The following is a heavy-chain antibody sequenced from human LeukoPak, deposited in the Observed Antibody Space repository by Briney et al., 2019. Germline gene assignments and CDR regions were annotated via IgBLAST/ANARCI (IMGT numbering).Heavy chain of an antibody. J-gene: IGHJ6*02. CDR3: ARGYTVASYYYYGMDV. D-gene: IGHD5-24*01. Sequence: SETLSLTCTVSGGSISSYYWSWIRQPPGKGLEWIGYIYYSGSTNYNPSLKSRVTISVDTSKNQFSLKLSSVTAADTAVYYCARGYTVASYYYYGMDVWGQGTTVTVSS. V-gene: IGHV4-59*08. CDR1: GGSISSYY. CDR2: IYYSGST.